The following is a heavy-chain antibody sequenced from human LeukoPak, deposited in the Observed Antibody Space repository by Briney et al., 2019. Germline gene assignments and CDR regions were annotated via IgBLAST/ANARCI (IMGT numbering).Heavy chain of an antibody. V-gene: IGHV3-48*01. CDR1: GFTFSSYS. CDR2: ISGSGSVS. Sequence: GGSLRLSCAASGFTFSSYSMNWVRQAPGKGLEWISYISGSGSVSYYEDSVKGRFTISRDNAKNSLYLQMSSLRAEDTAVYYCARGDAGYYGSGSYYNYWGQGTLVTVSS. J-gene: IGHJ4*02. CDR3: ARGDAGYYGSGSYYNY. D-gene: IGHD3-10*01.